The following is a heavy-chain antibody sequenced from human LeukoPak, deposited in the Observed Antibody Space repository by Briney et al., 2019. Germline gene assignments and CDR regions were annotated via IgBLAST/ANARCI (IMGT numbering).Heavy chain of an antibody. Sequence: VASVKVSCKASGYTFTSYGISWVRQAPGQGLEWMGWISAYNGNTNYAQKLQGRVTMTTDTSTSTAYMELRSLRSDDTAVYYCARGFTHRMYYYAGGDAFDIWGQGTMVTVSS. CDR2: ISAYNGNT. J-gene: IGHJ3*02. D-gene: IGHD3-10*01. V-gene: IGHV1-18*01. CDR1: GYTFTSYG. CDR3: ARGFTHRMYYYAGGDAFDI.